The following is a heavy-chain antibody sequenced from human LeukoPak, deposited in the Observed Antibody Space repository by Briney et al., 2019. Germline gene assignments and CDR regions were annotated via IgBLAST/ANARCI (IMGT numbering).Heavy chain of an antibody. Sequence: ASETLSLTCTVSGGSISSYYWSWIRQPPGKGLEWIGYIYYSGSTNYNPSLKSRVTISVDTSKNQFSLKLSSVTAADTAVYYCARLDKVVPAANIDYWGQGTLVTVSS. J-gene: IGHJ4*02. D-gene: IGHD2-2*01. CDR3: ARLDKVVPAANIDY. CDR1: GGSISSYY. CDR2: IYYSGST. V-gene: IGHV4-59*08.